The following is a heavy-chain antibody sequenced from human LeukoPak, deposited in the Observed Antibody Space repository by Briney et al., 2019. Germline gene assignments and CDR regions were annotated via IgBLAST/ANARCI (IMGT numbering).Heavy chain of an antibody. Sequence: GASVKVSCKASGYTFTGYYMHWVRQAPGQGLEWMGLINPNSGGTNYAQKFQGRVTMTRDTSISTAYMELSRLRSEDTAVYYCARTRHLIRYFDWNYYYYMDVWGKGTTVTVSS. V-gene: IGHV1-2*02. CDR1: GYTFTGYY. J-gene: IGHJ6*03. CDR2: INPNSGGT. CDR3: ARTRHLIRYFDWNYYYYMDV. D-gene: IGHD3-9*01.